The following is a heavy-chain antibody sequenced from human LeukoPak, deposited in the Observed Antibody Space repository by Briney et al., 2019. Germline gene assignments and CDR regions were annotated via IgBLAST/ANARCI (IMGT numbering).Heavy chain of an antibody. CDR2: IYYSGCT. Sequence: SETLSLTCTVSGVSISSGDYYWSWIRQPPGKGLEWIGYIYYSGCTYYNPSLKSRVTISVDTSKNQFSLKLSSVTAADTAVYYCARETTLYQLLRYWYFDLWGRGTLVTVSS. D-gene: IGHD2-2*01. CDR1: GVSISSGDYY. J-gene: IGHJ2*01. CDR3: ARETTLYQLLRYWYFDL. V-gene: IGHV4-30-4*01.